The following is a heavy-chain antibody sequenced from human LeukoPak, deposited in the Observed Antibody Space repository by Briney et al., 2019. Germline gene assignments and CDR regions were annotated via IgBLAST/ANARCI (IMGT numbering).Heavy chain of an antibody. CDR2: INHSGST. Sequence: SETLSLTCAVYGGSFSGYYWSWIRQPPGKGLEWIGEINHSGSTNYNPSLKSRVTISVDTSKDQFSLKLSSVTAADTAVYYCAKGMATTIAYNWFDPWGQGTLVTVSS. CDR1: GGSFSGYY. V-gene: IGHV4-34*01. D-gene: IGHD5-24*01. CDR3: AKGMATTIAYNWFDP. J-gene: IGHJ5*02.